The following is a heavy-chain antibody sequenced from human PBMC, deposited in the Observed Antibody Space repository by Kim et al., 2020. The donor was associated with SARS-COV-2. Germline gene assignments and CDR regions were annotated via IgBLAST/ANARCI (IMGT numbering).Heavy chain of an antibody. V-gene: IGHV1-18*04. Sequence: ASVKVSCRTSGYTFNMYGITWVRQAPGQGLEWMGWIATYNGQTKYAQIVEGRVTMTADTSTSTAYMELRSLRSDETAVYYCARAQGATVANKYYYYAMDVWGQGTTVTISS. CDR3: ARAQGATVANKYYYYAMDV. J-gene: IGHJ6*02. D-gene: IGHD2-2*01. CDR2: IATYNGQT. CDR1: GYTFNMYG.